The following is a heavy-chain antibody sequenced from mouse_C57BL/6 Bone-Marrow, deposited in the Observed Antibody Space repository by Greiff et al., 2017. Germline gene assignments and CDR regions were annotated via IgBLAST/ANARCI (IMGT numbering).Heavy chain of an antibody. D-gene: IGHD2-1*01. CDR3: ASLYYGGFAC. Sequence: EVKLQESGPGLVKPSQSLSLTCSVSGYSITSGYYWNWIRQCPGNILEWMGYRSYDGSNNYNPSVKNRTSITRDTSKNQFFLKLNSVTTEDTATYYCASLYYGGFACWGQGTLVTVSA. CDR2: RSYDGSN. V-gene: IGHV3-6*01. CDR1: GYSITSGYY. J-gene: IGHJ3*01.